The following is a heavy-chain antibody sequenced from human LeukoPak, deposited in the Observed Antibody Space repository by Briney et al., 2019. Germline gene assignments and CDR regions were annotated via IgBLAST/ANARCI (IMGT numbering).Heavy chain of an antibody. CDR3: ARQRSSTWSPGY. V-gene: IGHV4-59*08. CDR2: IYSSGTT. J-gene: IGHJ4*02. Sequence: PSETLSLTCSVSGGSISNYYWSWIRQPPGKGLEWIAHIYSSGTTTYNPSLKSRVTISADTSKSQISLKLSSVTAADTAVYFCARQRSSTWSPGYWGQGTLVTVSS. D-gene: IGHD6-13*01. CDR1: GGSISNYY.